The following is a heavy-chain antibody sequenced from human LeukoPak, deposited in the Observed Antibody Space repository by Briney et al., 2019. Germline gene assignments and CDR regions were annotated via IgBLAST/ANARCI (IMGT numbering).Heavy chain of an antibody. CDR2: ISGSGGST. CDR3: AKAGGGSGSYYHYYFDY. V-gene: IGHV3-23*01. D-gene: IGHD3-10*01. CDR1: GFTFSSYA. Sequence: GGSLRLSCAASGFTFSSYAMSWVRQAPGKGLEWVSAISGSGGSTYYADSVKGRFTISRDNSKNTPYLQMNSLRAEDTAVYYCAKAGGGSGSYYHYYFDYWGQGTLVTVSS. J-gene: IGHJ4*02.